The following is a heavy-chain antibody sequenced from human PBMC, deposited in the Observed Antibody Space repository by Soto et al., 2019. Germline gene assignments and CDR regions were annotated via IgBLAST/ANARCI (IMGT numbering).Heavy chain of an antibody. CDR2: INPNSGGT. CDR3: ARDRTPPKEFGVVTIFDY. J-gene: IGHJ4*02. V-gene: IGHV1-2*04. CDR1: GYTFTGYY. D-gene: IGHD3-3*01. Sequence: GASVKVSCKASGYTFTGYYMHWVRQAPGQGLEWMGWINPNSGGTNYAQKFQGWVTMTRDTSISTAYMELSRLRSDDTAVYYCARDRTPPKEFGVVTIFDYWGQGTLVTVSS.